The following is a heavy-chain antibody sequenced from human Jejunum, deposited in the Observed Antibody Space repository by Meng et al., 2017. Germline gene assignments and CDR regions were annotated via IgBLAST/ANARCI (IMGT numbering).Heavy chain of an antibody. CDR1: GGSMNSAGHS. CDR3: ARATAGNSEYFQN. D-gene: IGHD4-23*01. V-gene: IGHV4-31*03. Sequence: QVRRRGCAARLDKPSQTLSLTCTVSGGSMNSAGHSWSWSRQEPGKGLEWIGYIHYSGGTYYNPSLKSRVTISVDTSKNQFSLKLNSVSAADTAVYYCARATAGNSEYFQNWGQGTLVTVSS. J-gene: IGHJ1*01. CDR2: IHYSGGT.